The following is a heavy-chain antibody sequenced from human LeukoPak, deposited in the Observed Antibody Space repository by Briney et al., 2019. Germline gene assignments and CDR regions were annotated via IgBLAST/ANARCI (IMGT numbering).Heavy chain of an antibody. CDR1: GGSFSGYY. CDR3: ARGRGIRLWSRHERGVGKYYFDY. V-gene: IGHV4-34*01. CDR2: INHSGST. Sequence: SETLSLTCAVYGGSFSGYYWSWIRQPPGKGLEWIGEINHSGSTNYNPSLKSRVTISVDTSKNQLSLKLSSVTAADTAVYYCARGRGIRLWSRHERGVGKYYFDYWGQGTLVTVSS. D-gene: IGHD5-18*01. J-gene: IGHJ4*02.